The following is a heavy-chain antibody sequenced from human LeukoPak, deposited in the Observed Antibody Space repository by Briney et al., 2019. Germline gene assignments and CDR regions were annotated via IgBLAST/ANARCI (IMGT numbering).Heavy chain of an antibody. Sequence: SETLSLTCTVSGGSISSGSYYWSWIRQPAGKGLEWIGRIYTSGSTNYNPSLKSRVTISVDTSKNQFSLKLSSVTAADTAVYYCARGPQGGNSYYFDYWGQGTLVTVSS. J-gene: IGHJ4*02. CDR2: IYTSGST. CDR1: GGSISSGSYY. V-gene: IGHV4-61*02. CDR3: ARGPQGGNSYYFDY. D-gene: IGHD4-23*01.